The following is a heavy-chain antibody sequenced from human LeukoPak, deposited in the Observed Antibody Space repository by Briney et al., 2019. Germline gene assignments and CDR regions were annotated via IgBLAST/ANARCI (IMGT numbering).Heavy chain of an antibody. J-gene: IGHJ3*02. Sequence: GGSLRLSCAGSGFPFSSYPISWVRQPPGKGLEWVSAITASGDSTYSADSVKGRFTISRDNSKNTLYLQMNSLRAEDTAVYYCAREWLLYTPNDAFDIWGQGTMVTVSS. V-gene: IGHV3-23*01. CDR2: ITASGDST. D-gene: IGHD3-3*01. CDR1: GFPFSSYP. CDR3: AREWLLYTPNDAFDI.